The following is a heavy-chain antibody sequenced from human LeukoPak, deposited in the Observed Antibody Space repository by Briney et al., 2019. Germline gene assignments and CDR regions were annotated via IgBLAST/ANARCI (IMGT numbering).Heavy chain of an antibody. CDR3: AKDAQPRSRWFDP. CDR1: GFTFSSYA. V-gene: IGHV3-7*03. Sequence: GGSLRLSCAAFGFTFSSYAMSWVRQAPGKGLEWVANIKQDGSEKYYVDSVKGRFTISRDNAKNSLYLQMNTLRAEDTAMYYCAKDAQPRSRWFDPWGQGTLVTVSS. CDR2: IKQDGSEK. J-gene: IGHJ5*02. D-gene: IGHD3-16*01.